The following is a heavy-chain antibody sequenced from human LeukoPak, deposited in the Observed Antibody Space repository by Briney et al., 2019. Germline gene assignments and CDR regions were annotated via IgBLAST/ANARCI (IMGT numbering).Heavy chain of an antibody. J-gene: IGHJ6*02. Sequence: GESLKISCKGSGYSFTSYWIGWVRQMPGKGLEWMGIIYPGDSETRYSPSFQGQVTISADKSISTAYLQWSSLKASDTAMYYCARLGLDIVVVPAATRPYYYYGMDVWGQGTTVTVSS. V-gene: IGHV5-51*01. CDR2: IYPGDSET. D-gene: IGHD2-2*03. CDR3: ARLGLDIVVVPAATRPYYYYGMDV. CDR1: GYSFTSYW.